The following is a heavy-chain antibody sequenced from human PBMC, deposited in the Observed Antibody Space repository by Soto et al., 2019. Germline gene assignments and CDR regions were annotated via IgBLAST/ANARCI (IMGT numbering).Heavy chain of an antibody. V-gene: IGHV3-30*18. D-gene: IGHD3-3*01. CDR2: ISYDGSNK. CDR3: AKDGDHYDFWSGYRNFDY. J-gene: IGHJ4*02. Sequence: GGSLRLSCAASGFTFSSYGMHWVRQAPGKGLEWVAVISYDGSNKYYADTVKGRFTISRDNSKNTLYLQMNSLRAEDTAVYYCAKDGDHYDFWSGYRNFDYWGQGTLVTVSS. CDR1: GFTFSSYG.